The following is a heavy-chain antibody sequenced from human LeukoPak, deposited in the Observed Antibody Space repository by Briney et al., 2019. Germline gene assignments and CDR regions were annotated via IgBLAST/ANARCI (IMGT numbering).Heavy chain of an antibody. D-gene: IGHD3-3*01. CDR2: ISAYNGNT. CDR1: GYTFTSYG. V-gene: IGHV1-18*01. J-gene: IGHJ5*02. Sequence: ASVKVSCKASGYTFTSYGISWVRQAPGQGLEWMGWISAYNGNTNYAQKLQGRVTMTTDTSTSTAYMELRSLRSDDTAVYYCARDGYYDFWSGCFWFDPWGQGTLVTVSS. CDR3: ARDGYYDFWSGCFWFDP.